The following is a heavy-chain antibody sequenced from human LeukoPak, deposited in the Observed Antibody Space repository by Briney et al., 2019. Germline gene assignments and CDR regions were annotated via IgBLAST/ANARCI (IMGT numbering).Heavy chain of an antibody. CDR2: INHSGST. D-gene: IGHD5-12*01. V-gene: IGHV4-34*01. CDR1: GGSFSGYY. Sequence: SETLSLTCAVSGGSFSGYYWSWIRQPPGKGLEWIGEINHSGSTNYNPSPKSRVTISVNTSKNQFSLKLSSVTAADTAVYYCARGNYGGYSGPPGYWGQGTLVTVSS. J-gene: IGHJ4*02. CDR3: ARGNYGGYSGPPGY.